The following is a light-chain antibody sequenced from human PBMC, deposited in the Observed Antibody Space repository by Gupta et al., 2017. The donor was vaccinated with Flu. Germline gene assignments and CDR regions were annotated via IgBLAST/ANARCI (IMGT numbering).Light chain of an antibody. CDR1: NSNIGTDT. J-gene: IGLJ3*02. V-gene: IGLV1-44*01. Sequence: QSVLTPPPSPSGTPGQRVTISCSGSNSNIGTDTVNWYQQLPGAAPKLLIYNNDQRPSGVPDRFSGSKSGASASLAISGLQSEDEADYYCAAWDDSLNVVFGGGTKLTVL. CDR2: NND. CDR3: AAWDDSLNVV.